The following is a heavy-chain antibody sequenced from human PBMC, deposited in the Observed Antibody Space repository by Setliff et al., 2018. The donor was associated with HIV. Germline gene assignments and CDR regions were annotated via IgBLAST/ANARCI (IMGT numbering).Heavy chain of an antibody. CDR2: IYYSGST. Sequence: SETLSLTCTVSGSSVSSSDYYWGWIRQPPGKGLEWIGSIYYSGSTYFTPSLKSRVTLSVDTSRNHFSPKLSSVTAADTAVYYCARHGLAGATVDYWGQGTLVTVSS. CDR3: ARHGLAGATVDY. CDR1: GSSVSSSDYY. J-gene: IGHJ4*02. V-gene: IGHV4-39*01. D-gene: IGHD1-26*01.